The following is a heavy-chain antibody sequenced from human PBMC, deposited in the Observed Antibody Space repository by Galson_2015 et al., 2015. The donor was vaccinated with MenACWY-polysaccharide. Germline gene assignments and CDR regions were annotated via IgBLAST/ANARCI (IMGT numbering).Heavy chain of an antibody. CDR3: ARGYCSGGSCYFDY. Sequence: SVKVSCKASGYTFTDYYMHWVRQAPGQGLEWMGRINPNSGGTNYAQKFQGRVTMTRDTSISTAYMELSRLRSDDTAVYYCARGYCSGGSCYFDYGGQGTLVTVSS. D-gene: IGHD2-15*01. CDR2: INPNSGGT. CDR1: GYTFTDYY. V-gene: IGHV1-2*06. J-gene: IGHJ4*02.